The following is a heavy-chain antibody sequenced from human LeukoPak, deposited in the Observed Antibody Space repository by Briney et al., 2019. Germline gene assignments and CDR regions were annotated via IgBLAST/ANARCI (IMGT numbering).Heavy chain of an antibody. CDR1: GYTFTSYA. CDR2: INAGNGNT. V-gene: IGHV1-3*01. Sequence: ASVTVSCKASGYTFTSYAMHWVRQAPGQRLEWMGWINAGNGNTKYSQKFQGRVTITRDTSASTAYMELSSLRSEDTAVCYCARASGYSYGVNYWGQGTLVTVSS. J-gene: IGHJ4*02. D-gene: IGHD5-18*01. CDR3: ARASGYSYGVNY.